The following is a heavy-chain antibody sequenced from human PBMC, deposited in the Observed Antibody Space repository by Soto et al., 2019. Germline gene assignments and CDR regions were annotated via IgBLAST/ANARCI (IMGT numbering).Heavy chain of an antibody. D-gene: IGHD6-19*01. V-gene: IGHV3-30*18. J-gene: IGHJ6*02. CDR1: GFTFSSYG. Sequence: LRLSCAASGFTFSSYGMHWVRQAPGKGLEWVAVIYDGSNKYYADSVKGRFTISRDNSKNTLYLQMNSLRAEDTAVYYCANVASSGWSRYYYYGMDVWGQGTTVTVSS. CDR2: IYDGSNK. CDR3: ANVASSGWSRYYYYGMDV.